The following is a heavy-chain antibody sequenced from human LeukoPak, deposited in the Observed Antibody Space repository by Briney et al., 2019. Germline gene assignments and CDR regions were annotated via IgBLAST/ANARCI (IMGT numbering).Heavy chain of an antibody. CDR3: ARDAAYFDSSGYYPDPLDY. D-gene: IGHD3-22*01. J-gene: IGHJ4*02. V-gene: IGHV3-21*01. CDR2: ISPSGDHR. CDR1: GFSFSAYN. Sequence: PGGSLRLSCAASGFSFSAYNINWVRQAPGKGLEWVSCISPSGDHRHYADSVRGRFTISRDNAKNSVYLQMNSLRAEDTAVYYCARDAAYFDSSGYYPDPLDYWGQGTLVSVSS.